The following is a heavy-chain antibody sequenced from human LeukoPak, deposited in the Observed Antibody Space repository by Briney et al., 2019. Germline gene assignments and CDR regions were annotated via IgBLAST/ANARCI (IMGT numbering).Heavy chain of an antibody. J-gene: IGHJ4*02. V-gene: IGHV3-30*18. CDR1: GFTFSSYG. Sequence: PGGSLRLSCAASGFTFSSYGMHWVRQAPGKGLEWVTVISYDGSNKYYADSVKGRFTISRDNSKNTLYLQMNSLRAEDTAVYYCANQKLSGTYLPDNWGQGTLVTVSS. CDR2: ISYDGSNK. D-gene: IGHD1-1*01. CDR3: ANQKLSGTYLPDN.